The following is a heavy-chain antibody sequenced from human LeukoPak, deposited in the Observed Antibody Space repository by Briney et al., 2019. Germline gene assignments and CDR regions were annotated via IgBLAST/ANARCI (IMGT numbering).Heavy chain of an antibody. CDR3: ARTRIQLWSSPLDY. Sequence: SETLSLTCAVYGGSFSGYYWSWIRQPPGKGLEWIGEINHSGSTNYNPSLKSRVTISVDTSKNQFSLKLSSVTAADTAVYYRARTRIQLWSSPLDYWGQGTLVTVSS. V-gene: IGHV4-34*01. D-gene: IGHD5-18*01. CDR2: INHSGST. CDR1: GGSFSGYY. J-gene: IGHJ4*02.